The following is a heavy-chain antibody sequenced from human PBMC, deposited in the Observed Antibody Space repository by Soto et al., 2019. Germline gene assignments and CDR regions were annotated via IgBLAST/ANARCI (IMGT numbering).Heavy chain of an antibody. CDR1: GFTFSSYA. J-gene: IGHJ1*01. V-gene: IGHV3-23*01. CDR3: AKDYGDYVFSSEYFQH. Sequence: GGSLRLSCAASGFTFSSYAMSWVRQAPGKGLEWVSAISGSGGSTYYADSVKGRFTISRDNSKNTLYLQMNSLRAEDTAVYYCAKDYGDYVFSSEYFQHWGQGTLVTVSS. D-gene: IGHD4-17*01. CDR2: ISGSGGST.